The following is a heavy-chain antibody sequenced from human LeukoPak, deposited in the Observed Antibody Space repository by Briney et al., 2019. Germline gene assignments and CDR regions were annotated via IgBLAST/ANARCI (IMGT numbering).Heavy chain of an antibody. CDR3: TIDIVVVVAATDFDY. V-gene: IGHV3-15*01. Sequence: GGSLRLSCAASGFTFSNAWMSWVRQAPGKGLEWVGRIKSKTDGGTTDYAAPVKGRFTISRDDSKNTLYLQMNSLKTEDTAVYYCTIDIVVVVAATDFDYWGQGTLVTVSS. CDR2: IKSKTDGGTT. CDR1: GFTFSNAW. J-gene: IGHJ4*02. D-gene: IGHD2-15*01.